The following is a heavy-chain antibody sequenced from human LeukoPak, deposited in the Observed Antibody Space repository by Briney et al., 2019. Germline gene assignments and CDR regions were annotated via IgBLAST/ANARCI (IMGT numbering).Heavy chain of an antibody. J-gene: IGHJ6*04. CDR2: IYYSGST. Sequence: PSETLSLTCTVSGGSISSYYWSWIRQPPGKGLEWIGYIYYSGSTNYNPSLKSRVTISVDTSKNQFSLKLSSVTAADTAVYYCARDLLEPLDVWGKGTTVTVSS. V-gene: IGHV4-59*01. D-gene: IGHD3-3*01. CDR3: ARDLLEPLDV. CDR1: GGSISSYY.